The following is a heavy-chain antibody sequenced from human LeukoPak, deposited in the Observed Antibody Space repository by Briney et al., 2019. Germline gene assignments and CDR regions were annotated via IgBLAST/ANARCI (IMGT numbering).Heavy chain of an antibody. D-gene: IGHD3-10*01. J-gene: IGHJ4*02. CDR1: GGTFSSYA. CDR2: IIPIFGTA. Sequence: ASVKVSCKASGGTFSSYAISWVRQAPGQGLEWMGGIIPIFGTANYAQKFQGRVAITADESTSTAYMELSSLRSEDTAVYYCARAGLWFGELTRYYFDYWGQGTLVTVSS. CDR3: ARAGLWFGELTRYYFDY. V-gene: IGHV1-69*13.